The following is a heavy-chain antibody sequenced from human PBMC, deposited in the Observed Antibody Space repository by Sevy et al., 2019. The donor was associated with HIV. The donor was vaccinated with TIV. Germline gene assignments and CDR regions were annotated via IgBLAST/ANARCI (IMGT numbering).Heavy chain of an antibody. Sequence: GGSLRLSCAASGFMFSNYWMTWVRQAPGKGLEWVANIKEDGSEKYYVDSVKGRFSISRDNAKNSLHLQLNTLRPEETAVYYCARAVTPHRDYLRIMDVWGKGTTVTVSS. D-gene: IGHD4-17*01. V-gene: IGHV3-7*01. CDR2: IKEDGSEK. J-gene: IGHJ6*04. CDR3: ARAVTPHRDYLRIMDV. CDR1: GFMFSNYW.